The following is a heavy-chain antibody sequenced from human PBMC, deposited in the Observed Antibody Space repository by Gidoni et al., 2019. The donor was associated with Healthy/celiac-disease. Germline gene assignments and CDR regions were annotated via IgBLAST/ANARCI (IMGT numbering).Heavy chain of an antibody. Sequence: EVQLVESGGGLVQPGGSLRLSCAASGFTSSSYKMNWVRQAPGKGLEWVSYISSSGSTIYYADSVKGRFTISRDNAKNSLYLQMNSLRAEDTAVYYCARAKYCSSTSCYAVFDYWGQGTLVTVSS. J-gene: IGHJ4*02. D-gene: IGHD2-2*01. CDR2: ISSSGSTI. V-gene: IGHV3-48*03. CDR1: GFTSSSYK. CDR3: ARAKYCSSTSCYAVFDY.